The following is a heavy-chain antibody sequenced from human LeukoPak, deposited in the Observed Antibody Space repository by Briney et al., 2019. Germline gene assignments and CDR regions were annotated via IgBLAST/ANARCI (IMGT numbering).Heavy chain of an antibody. Sequence: GGSLRLSCAASGFTFSSYGMHWVRQAPGKGLEWVAVISYDGSNKYYADSVKGRFTISRDNSKNTLYLQMNSLRAEDTAVYYCAKVGSSHVLDYWGQGTPVTVSS. CDR1: GFTFSSYG. V-gene: IGHV3-30*18. J-gene: IGHJ4*02. CDR2: ISYDGSNK. CDR3: AKVGSSHVLDY. D-gene: IGHD6-6*01.